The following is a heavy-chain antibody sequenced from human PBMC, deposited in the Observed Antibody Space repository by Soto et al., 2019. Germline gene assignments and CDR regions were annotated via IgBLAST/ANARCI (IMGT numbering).Heavy chain of an antibody. Sequence: GGTLRLSCSASGFTFSSYAMHWVRQAPGKGLEYVSAISSNGGSTYYADSVKGSFTISRDNSKNTLYLQMSSLRAEDTAVYYCVKDRPSPAFLEWLPGWGQGTLVTVSS. CDR2: ISSNGGST. V-gene: IGHV3-64D*06. J-gene: IGHJ4*02. CDR3: VKDRPSPAFLEWLPG. CDR1: GFTFSSYA. D-gene: IGHD3-3*01.